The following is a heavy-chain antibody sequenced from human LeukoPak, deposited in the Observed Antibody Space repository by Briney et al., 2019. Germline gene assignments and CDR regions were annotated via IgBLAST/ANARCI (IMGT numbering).Heavy chain of an antibody. J-gene: IGHJ4*02. CDR3: AVEDWNYFGY. Sequence: PSETLSLTCTVSGGSISSYYWSWIRQPPGKGLEWIGEINHSGSTNYNPSLKSRVTISVDTSKNQFSLKLSSVTAADTAVYYCAVEDWNYFGYWGQGTLVTVSS. CDR1: GGSISSYY. CDR2: INHSGST. D-gene: IGHD1-1*01. V-gene: IGHV4-34*01.